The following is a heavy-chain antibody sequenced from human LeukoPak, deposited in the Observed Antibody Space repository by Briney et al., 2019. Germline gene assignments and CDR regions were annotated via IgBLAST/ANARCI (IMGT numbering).Heavy chain of an antibody. Sequence: SGGSLRLSCAASGFTFSRYCMTWVRQAPGKGLEWVSSISSSSSYIYYADSVKGRFTISRDNAKNSLYLQMNSLRAEDTGVYYCATDAPPHHWGQGTLVTVSS. CDR1: GFTFSRYC. CDR3: ATDAPPHH. V-gene: IGHV3-21*01. J-gene: IGHJ5*02. CDR2: ISSSSSYI.